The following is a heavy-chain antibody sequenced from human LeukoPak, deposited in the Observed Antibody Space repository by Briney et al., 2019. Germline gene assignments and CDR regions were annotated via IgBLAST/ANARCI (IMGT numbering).Heavy chain of an antibody. J-gene: IGHJ3*02. V-gene: IGHV3-30*18. CDR2: ISYDGSNK. D-gene: IGHD3-10*01. CDR1: GFTFSSYG. Sequence: GRSLRLSCAASGFTFSSYGMHWVRQAPGKGLEWVAVISYDGSNKYYADSVKGRFTISRDNSKNTLYLQMNSLRAEDTAVYYCAKELGFGELQGAFDIWGQGTMVTVSS. CDR3: AKELGFGELQGAFDI.